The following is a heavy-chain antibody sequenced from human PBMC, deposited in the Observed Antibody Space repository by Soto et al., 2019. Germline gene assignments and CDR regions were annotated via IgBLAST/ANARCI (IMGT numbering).Heavy chain of an antibody. D-gene: IGHD4-17*01. CDR1: CGSISSVDYY. CDR3: AIYGGNSVDFDY. Sequence: SETLSLTCTVSCGSISSVDYYWSWIRQPPGKCLEWIGYIYYIGIXXYNPSLKXXVTISVDTSNXQFSLXLISVTSADTXVYYCAIYGGNSVDFDYSGQGTLVTVS. J-gene: IGHJ4*02. CDR2: IYYIGIX. V-gene: IGHV4-30-4*01.